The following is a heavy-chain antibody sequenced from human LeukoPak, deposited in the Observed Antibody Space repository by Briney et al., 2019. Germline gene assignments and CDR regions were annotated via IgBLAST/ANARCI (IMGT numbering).Heavy chain of an antibody. CDR3: ARVPVWSGYLDAFDI. D-gene: IGHD3-3*01. J-gene: IGHJ3*02. CDR1: GFTFSSYG. Sequence: GGSLRLSCAASGFTFSSYGMHWVRQAPGKGLEWVAFIRYDGSNKYYADSVKGRFTISRDNSKNTLYFQMNSLRAEDTAVYYCARVPVWSGYLDAFDIWGQGTMVTVSS. CDR2: IRYDGSNK. V-gene: IGHV3-30*02.